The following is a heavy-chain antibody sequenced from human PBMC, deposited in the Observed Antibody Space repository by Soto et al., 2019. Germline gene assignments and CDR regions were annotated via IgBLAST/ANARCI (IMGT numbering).Heavy chain of an antibody. D-gene: IGHD2-15*01. V-gene: IGHV4-30-4*01. CDR3: ARELLTYCSGGSCYSGNWFDP. CDR2: IYYSGST. Sequence: QVQLQESGPGLVKPSQTLSLTCTVSGGSISSGDYYWSWIRQPPGKGLEWLGYIYYSGSTYYNPSLKSRVTISVDTSKNQFSLKLSSVTAADTAVYYCARELLTYCSGGSCYSGNWFDPWGQGTLVTVSS. J-gene: IGHJ5*02. CDR1: GGSISSGDYY.